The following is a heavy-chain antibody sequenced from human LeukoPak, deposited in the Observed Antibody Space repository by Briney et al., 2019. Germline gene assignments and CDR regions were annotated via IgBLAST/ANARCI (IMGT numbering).Heavy chain of an antibody. Sequence: GGSLRLSCAVSGFTVSGDYMSWVRQAPGKGLEWVSSLSSNGGSTYYADSIEGRFTISRDNSKNTLYLQLNSLRAEDTAVYYCAKQSGRSSSLDSWGQGTLVTVSS. J-gene: IGHJ4*02. CDR2: LSSNGGST. V-gene: IGHV3-23*01. D-gene: IGHD6-6*01. CDR1: GFTVSGDY. CDR3: AKQSGRSSSLDS.